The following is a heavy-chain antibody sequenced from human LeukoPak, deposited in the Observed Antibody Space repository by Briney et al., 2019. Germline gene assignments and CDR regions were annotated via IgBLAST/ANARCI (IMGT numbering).Heavy chain of an antibody. D-gene: IGHD3-10*01. CDR3: ARDYDSGSYPYYFDY. CDR1: GFTFSSYE. CDR2: ISSSGSTI. J-gene: IGHJ4*02. Sequence: GGSLRLSCAASGFTFSSYEMNWVRQAPGKGLEWVSYISSSGSTIYYADSVKGRFTISRDNAKNSLYLQMNSLRAEDTAVYYCARDYDSGSYPYYFDYWGQGTLVTVSS. V-gene: IGHV3-48*03.